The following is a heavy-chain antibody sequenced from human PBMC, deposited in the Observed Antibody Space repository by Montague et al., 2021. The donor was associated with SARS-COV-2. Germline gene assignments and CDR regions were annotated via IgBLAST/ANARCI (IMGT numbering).Heavy chain of an antibody. D-gene: IGHD3-10*01. Sequence: PALVKPTQTLTLTCTFSGFSLSTDGVGVGWIRQPPGKALEWLALIYWDDDKRYRPGLQSRLTITKGTSENQVVLTMTNMDPVDTATYYCAHRYYSGSGSSGSAFFDYWGQGTLVTVSS. CDR2: IYWDDDK. J-gene: IGHJ4*02. CDR3: AHRYYSGSGSSGSAFFDY. V-gene: IGHV2-5*02. CDR1: GFSLSTDGVG.